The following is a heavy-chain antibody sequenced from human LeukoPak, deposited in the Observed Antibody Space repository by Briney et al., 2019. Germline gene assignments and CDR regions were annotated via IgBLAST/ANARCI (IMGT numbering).Heavy chain of an antibody. V-gene: IGHV1-18*01. D-gene: IGHD3-10*01. Sequence: GASVKVSCKASGYTFTSYGISWVRQAPGQGLEWMGWISAYNGNTNYAQKLQGRVTMTTDTSTSTAYMELRSLRSDDTAVYYCARALRDYYGSGSHDYWGQGTLVTVSS. CDR2: ISAYNGNT. CDR1: GYTFTSYG. CDR3: ARALRDYYGSGSHDY. J-gene: IGHJ4*02.